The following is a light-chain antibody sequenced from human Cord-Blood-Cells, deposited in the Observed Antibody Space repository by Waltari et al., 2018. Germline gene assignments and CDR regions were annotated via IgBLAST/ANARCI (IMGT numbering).Light chain of an antibody. CDR2: AAS. J-gene: IGKJ4*01. Sequence: IKMTPSPSSLSASVGDRVTITCRASQSISSYVNWYQQKPGKAPKLLIYAASSLQSGVPSRFSGSGSGTDFTLTISSLQPEDFATYYCQQSYSTPLTFGGGTKVEIK. CDR1: QSISSY. CDR3: QQSYSTPLT. V-gene: IGKV1-39*01.